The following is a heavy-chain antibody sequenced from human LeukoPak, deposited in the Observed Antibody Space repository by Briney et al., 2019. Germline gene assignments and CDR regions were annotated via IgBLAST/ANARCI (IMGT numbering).Heavy chain of an antibody. CDR1: GFTVSNNY. Sequence: GGSLRLSCAASGFTVSNNYMNWVRQAPGKGLEWVSVIYSGGSTYYADSVKGRFTISRDNSKNTLYLQMNSLRAEDTAVYYCASGLWFGEETDYWGQGTLVTVSS. J-gene: IGHJ4*02. V-gene: IGHV3-66*01. D-gene: IGHD3-10*01. CDR3: ASGLWFGEETDY. CDR2: IYSGGST.